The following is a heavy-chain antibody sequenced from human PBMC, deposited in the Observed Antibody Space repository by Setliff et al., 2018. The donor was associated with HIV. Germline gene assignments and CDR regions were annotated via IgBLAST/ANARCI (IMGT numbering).Heavy chain of an antibody. CDR1: GYRFSTFG. CDR3: ARDSTDGSGFPGPPSF. J-gene: IGHJ4*02. CDR2: ISGYNADT. Sequence: GASVKVSCKASGYRFSTFGISWVRQAPGQGLEWMGWISGYNADTDYAQKFQGRVSMTTDISTNTAYMELRSLRSDDTAVYYCARDSTDGSGFPGPPSFWGQGTLVTVS. V-gene: IGHV1-18*01. D-gene: IGHD3-22*01.